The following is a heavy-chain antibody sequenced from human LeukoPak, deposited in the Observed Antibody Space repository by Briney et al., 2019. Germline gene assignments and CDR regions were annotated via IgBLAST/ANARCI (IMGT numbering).Heavy chain of an antibody. Sequence: GGSLRLSCAASGFTFSSYAMSWVRQAPGRGLEWVSAISGSGGSTYYADSAKGRFTISRDNTKNTLYLQMNSLRAEDTAVYYCAKEIEHCSGGSCFLDAFDIWGQGTMVTVSS. CDR2: ISGSGGST. CDR1: GFTFSSYA. V-gene: IGHV3-23*01. D-gene: IGHD2-15*01. J-gene: IGHJ3*02. CDR3: AKEIEHCSGGSCFLDAFDI.